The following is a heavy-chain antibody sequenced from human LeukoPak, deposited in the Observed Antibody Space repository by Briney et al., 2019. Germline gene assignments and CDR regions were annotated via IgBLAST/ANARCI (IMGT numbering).Heavy chain of an antibody. CDR3: ARSTVNYYDSSGYYFDY. CDR1: GFTVSSNY. CDR2: IYSGGST. D-gene: IGHD3-22*01. Sequence: GGSLRLSCAASGFTVSSNYMSWVRQAPGKGLEWASVIYSGGSTYYADSVKGRFTISRDNSKNTLYLQMNSLRAEDTAVYYCARSTVNYYDSSGYYFDYWGQGTLVTVSS. V-gene: IGHV3-66*01. J-gene: IGHJ4*02.